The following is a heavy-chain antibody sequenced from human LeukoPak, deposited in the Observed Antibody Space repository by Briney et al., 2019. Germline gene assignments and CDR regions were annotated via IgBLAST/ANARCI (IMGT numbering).Heavy chain of an antibody. D-gene: IGHD3-3*01. CDR1: GFTFSSYS. CDR3: ASVYDFWSGYYRFDY. J-gene: IGHJ4*02. V-gene: IGHV3-21*01. CDR2: ISSSSSYI. Sequence: GGSLRLSCAASGFTFSSYSMNWVRQAPGKGLEWVSSISSSSSYIYYADSVKGRFTISRDNAKNSLYLQMNSLRAEDTAMYYCASVYDFWSGYYRFDYWGQGTLVTVSS.